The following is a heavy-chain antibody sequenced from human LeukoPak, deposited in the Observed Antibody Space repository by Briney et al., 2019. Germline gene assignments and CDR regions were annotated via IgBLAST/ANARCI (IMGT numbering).Heavy chain of an antibody. CDR1: GYSISSGYY. Sequence: PSETLSLTCTVSGYSISSGYYWGWIRQPPGKGLEWIGSIYHRGSTYYNPSLKSRVTISVDTSKNQFSLKLSSVTAADTAVYYCAKGHCSSTSCPVVDPWGQGTLVTVSS. CDR3: AKGHCSSTSCPVVDP. V-gene: IGHV4-38-2*02. J-gene: IGHJ5*02. D-gene: IGHD2-2*01. CDR2: IYHRGST.